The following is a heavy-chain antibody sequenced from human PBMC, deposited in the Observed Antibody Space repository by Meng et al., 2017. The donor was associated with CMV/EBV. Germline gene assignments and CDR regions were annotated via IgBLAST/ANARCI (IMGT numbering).Heavy chain of an antibody. V-gene: IGHV4-39*07. J-gene: IGHJ6*02. CDR3: ASGAPEYCSCGSCYPPYYGMDV. CDR2: IYYSGST. CDR1: GGSISSSSYY. Sequence: GSLRLSCTVSGGSISSSSYYWGWIRQPPGKGLEWIGSIYYSGSTYYNPSLKSRVTISVDTSKNQFSLKLSSVAAADTAVYYCASGAPEYCSCGSCYPPYYGMDVWGQGTTVTVSS. D-gene: IGHD2-15*01.